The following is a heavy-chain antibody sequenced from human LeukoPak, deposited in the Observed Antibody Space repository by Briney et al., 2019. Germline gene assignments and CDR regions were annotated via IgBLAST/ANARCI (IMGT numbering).Heavy chain of an antibody. J-gene: IGHJ4*02. CDR3: ARKYYYDL. D-gene: IGHD3-22*01. CDR1: GGSFSGYY. V-gene: IGHV4-34*01. CDR2: INHSGST. Sequence: PSETLSLTCAVYGGSFSGYYWSWIRQPPGKGLEWIGEINHSGSTNYNPSLKSRVTISVDTSKNQFSLKLSSVTAADTAVYYCARKYYYDLWGQGTLVTVSS.